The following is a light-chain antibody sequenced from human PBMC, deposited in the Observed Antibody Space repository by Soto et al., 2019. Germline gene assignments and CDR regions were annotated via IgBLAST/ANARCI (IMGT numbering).Light chain of an antibody. CDR1: QSVSSSY. V-gene: IGKV3-20*01. Sequence: EIVLTQSPGTLSSSPGERATLSCRASQSVSSSYLAWYQQKPGQAPRLLIYGASSRATGIPDRFSGSGSGTVFTLTISRLEPEDFAVYYCQQYGSSPLTFGGGTKVEIK. CDR2: GAS. CDR3: QQYGSSPLT. J-gene: IGKJ4*01.